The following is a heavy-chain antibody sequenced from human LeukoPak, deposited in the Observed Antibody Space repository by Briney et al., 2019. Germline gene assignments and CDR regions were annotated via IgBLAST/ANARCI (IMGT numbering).Heavy chain of an antibody. D-gene: IGHD6-19*01. CDR1: GFTFSKYW. Sequence: TGGSLRLSCAASGFTFSKYWMLWVRQAPGKGLESVSRINTDGTVTTYADSVKDRFTVSRDNADNTMFLQMNSVRDEDTAVYYCATKQWLAPPPDSWGQGTPVTVSS. V-gene: IGHV3-74*01. CDR3: ATKQWLAPPPDS. J-gene: IGHJ4*02. CDR2: INTDGTVT.